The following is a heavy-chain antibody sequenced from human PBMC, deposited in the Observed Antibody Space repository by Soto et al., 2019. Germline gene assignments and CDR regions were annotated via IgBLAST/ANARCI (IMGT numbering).Heavy chain of an antibody. CDR1: GFTVSSNY. J-gene: IGHJ6*02. V-gene: IGHV3-53*01. CDR2: IYSGGST. Sequence: PGGSLRLSCAASGFTVSSNYMSWVRQAPGKGLEWVSVIYSGGSTYYADSVKGRFTISRDNSKNTLYLQMNSLRAEDTVVYYCARFKTSYYYGSGSYLSSYYGMDVWGQGTTVTVSS. CDR3: ARFKTSYYYGSGSYLSSYYGMDV. D-gene: IGHD3-10*01.